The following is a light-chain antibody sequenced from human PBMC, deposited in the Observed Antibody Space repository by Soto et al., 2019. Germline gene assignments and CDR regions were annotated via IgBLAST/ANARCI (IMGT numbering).Light chain of an antibody. CDR1: QSISSE. J-gene: IGKJ2*01. Sequence: EIVMTQSPATLSVSPGERATLSCRASQSISSELAWYQQRPGQPPRLLIYGASTRDTGVPDRFTGSGSGSDFTLTISGLQSEDFAVYYCQQGHNWPLTFGQGTRLEI. CDR3: QQGHNWPLT. CDR2: GAS. V-gene: IGKV3-15*01.